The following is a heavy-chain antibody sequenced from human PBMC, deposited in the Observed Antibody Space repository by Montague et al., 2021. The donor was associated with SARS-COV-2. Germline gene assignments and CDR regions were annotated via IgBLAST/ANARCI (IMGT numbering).Heavy chain of an antibody. J-gene: IGHJ4*02. CDR2: FSFVGSNR. CDR3: ANWEN. CDR1: GLSVGNSN. Sequence: SLRLSCAASGLSVGNSNLHWVRQAPGKGLEWVAVFSFVGSNRYYADSVKGRVTISRDDSENKLHLQMNSLRPEDTAVYYCANWENWGQGTLVLVSS. V-gene: IGHV3-30*18. D-gene: IGHD1-26*01.